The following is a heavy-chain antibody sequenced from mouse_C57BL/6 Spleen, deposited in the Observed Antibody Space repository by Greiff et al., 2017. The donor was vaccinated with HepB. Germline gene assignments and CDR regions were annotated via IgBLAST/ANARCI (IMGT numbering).Heavy chain of an antibody. CDR1: GYAFTNYL. J-gene: IGHJ3*01. CDR3: ARGYDYGTY. V-gene: IGHV1-54*01. D-gene: IGHD2-4*01. CDR2: INPGSGGT. Sequence: QVQLQQSGAELVRPGTSVKVSCKASGYAFTNYLIEWVKQRPGQGLEWIGVINPGSGGTNYNEKFKGKATLTADKSSRTAYMQLSSLTSEDSAVYFCARGYDYGTYWGQGALVTVA.